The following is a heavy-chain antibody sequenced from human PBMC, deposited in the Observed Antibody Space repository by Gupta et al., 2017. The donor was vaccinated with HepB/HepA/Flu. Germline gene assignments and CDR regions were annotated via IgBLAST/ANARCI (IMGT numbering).Heavy chain of an antibody. D-gene: IGHD7-27*01. CDR1: GYRFTDYY. V-gene: IGHV1-2*02. J-gene: IGHJ4*02. CDR3: ARSDWGRYDFDY. CDR2: INPRSGST. Sequence: VQLVPSGAEMKAPGASVQVSCMASGYRFTDYYVHWVRQAPGQGLEWMGWINPRSGSTKFAQRFQGRVTLTRDTSSSTAYMDLHRLRSDDTAVYYCARSDWGRYDFDYWGQGTRVTVSA.